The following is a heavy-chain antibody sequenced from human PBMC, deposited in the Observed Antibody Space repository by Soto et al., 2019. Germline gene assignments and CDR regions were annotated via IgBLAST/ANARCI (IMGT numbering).Heavy chain of an antibody. CDR2: IYYSGST. Sequence: QVQLQESGPGLVKPSQTLSLTCTVSGGSISSGGYYWSWIRQHPGKGLEWIGYIYYSGSTYYNPSLKSRVTISVDTSKNQFSLKLSSVTAADTAVYYCARVTDYDFWSGFPVYYYYGMDVWGQGTTVTVSS. D-gene: IGHD3-3*01. J-gene: IGHJ6*02. CDR1: GGSISSGGYY. CDR3: ARVTDYDFWSGFPVYYYYGMDV. V-gene: IGHV4-31*03.